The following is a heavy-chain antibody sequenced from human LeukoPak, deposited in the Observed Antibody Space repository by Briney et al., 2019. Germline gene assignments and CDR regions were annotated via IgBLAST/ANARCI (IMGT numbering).Heavy chain of an antibody. CDR3: ARSAIAVASYNWFDP. V-gene: IGHV1-18*01. D-gene: IGHD6-19*01. Sequence: ASVKVSYKASGYTFTSYGISWVRQAPGQGLEWMGWISAYNGNTNYAQKLQGRVTMTTDTSTSTAYMELRSLRSDDTAVYYCARSAIAVASYNWFDPWGQGTLVTVSS. J-gene: IGHJ5*02. CDR1: GYTFTSYG. CDR2: ISAYNGNT.